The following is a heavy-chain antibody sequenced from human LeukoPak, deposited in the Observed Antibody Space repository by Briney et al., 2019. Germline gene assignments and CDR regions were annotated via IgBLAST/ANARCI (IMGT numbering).Heavy chain of an antibody. Sequence: GGPLRLSCVASGFTFSSYWMHWVRQVPGKGLVWVARSDSDGSGTSYADSVKGRFTISRDNAKNTVYLEMNGLRVEDTAVYYCTTIFDYWGQGTLVTVSS. CDR3: TTIFDY. V-gene: IGHV3-74*01. J-gene: IGHJ4*02. CDR1: GFTFSSYW. CDR2: SDSDGSGT.